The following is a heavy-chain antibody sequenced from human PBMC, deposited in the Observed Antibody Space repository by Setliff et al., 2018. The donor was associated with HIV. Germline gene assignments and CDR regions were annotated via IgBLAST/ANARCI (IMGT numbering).Heavy chain of an antibody. V-gene: IGHV1-8*01. D-gene: IGHD3-10*01. J-gene: IGHJ6*03. Sequence: ASVKVSCKASGHTFSNSDIHWVRRATGQGLEWMGWMNPNTGVAGYALKFQGRVTMTRDTSISTAYMELSSLTSEDTAVYWCASGKGVGGVVITGGLDVWGKGTTVTVS. CDR2: MNPNTGVA. CDR1: GHTFSNSD. CDR3: ASGKGVGGVVITGGLDV.